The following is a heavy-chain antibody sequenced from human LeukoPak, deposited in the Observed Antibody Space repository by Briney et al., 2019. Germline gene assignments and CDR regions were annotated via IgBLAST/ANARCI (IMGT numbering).Heavy chain of an antibody. CDR3: AKDSGSGYPQYYFDY. Sequence: GGSLRLSRAASGFTFSSYGMYWVRQAPGKGLEWVALIWYDGSNKYYADSVKGRFTISRDNSKNTLYLQMNSLRAEDTAVYYCAKDSGSGYPQYYFDYWGQGTLVTVSS. J-gene: IGHJ4*02. D-gene: IGHD3-3*01. V-gene: IGHV3-33*06. CDR1: GFTFSSYG. CDR2: IWYDGSNK.